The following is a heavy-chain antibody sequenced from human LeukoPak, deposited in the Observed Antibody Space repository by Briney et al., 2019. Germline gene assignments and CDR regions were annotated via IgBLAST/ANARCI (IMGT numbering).Heavy chain of an antibody. CDR1: GFTVSSKY. Sequence: PGGSLRLSCAASGFTVSSKYMSWVRQAPGKGLEWVSLIYSGGITHYADSVKGRFTISRDNSKNTLYLQMNSLRADDTAVYYCAKGARGDTVTSIVGLNWFDPWGQGTLVTVSS. V-gene: IGHV3-53*05. D-gene: IGHD4-17*01. J-gene: IGHJ5*02. CDR2: IYSGGIT. CDR3: AKGARGDTVTSIVGLNWFDP.